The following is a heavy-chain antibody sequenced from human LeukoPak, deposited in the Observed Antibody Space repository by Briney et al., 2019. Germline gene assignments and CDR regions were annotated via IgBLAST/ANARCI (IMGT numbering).Heavy chain of an antibody. CDR2: IKSKADDGTT. D-gene: IGHD6-13*01. CDR3: SVDTIAALGRDI. CDR1: GFTFSRPW. V-gene: IGHV3-15*01. Sequence: GGSLRLSCAASGFTFSRPWMTWVRQAPGKGLEWVGRIKSKADDGTTDYAAPVKGRFTISRDDSKNTLYLQMNSLKTEDTAVYYCSVDTIAALGRDIWGQGTMVTVSS. J-gene: IGHJ3*02.